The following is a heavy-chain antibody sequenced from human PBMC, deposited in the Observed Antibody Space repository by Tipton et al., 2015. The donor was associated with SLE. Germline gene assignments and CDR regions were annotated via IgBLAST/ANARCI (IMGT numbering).Heavy chain of an antibody. D-gene: IGHD1-1*01. CDR2: ISYSAYA. J-gene: IGHJ3*02. Sequence: TLSLTCTVSGSSITNHYWSWIRQPPGKGLEWIAYISYSAYANYNPSLKSRVTVSIDTSKNKFSLYLRSLTAADTAVYYCASDGVWNPIWGQGTMVTVSS. CDR3: ASDGVWNPI. V-gene: IGHV4-59*08. CDR1: GSSITNHY.